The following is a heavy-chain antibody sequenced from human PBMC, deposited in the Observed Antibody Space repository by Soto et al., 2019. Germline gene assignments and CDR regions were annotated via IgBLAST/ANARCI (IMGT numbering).Heavy chain of an antibody. CDR1: GVTLNSYR. Sequence: PWGCLGLGSAASGVTLNSYRMNWVLKAPGKGLEWVSSISSPTNYIYYGDSMKGRFTISRDNAKNSLYLEMNSLRAEDTAVYSCARESEDLTSSFDYSGQVTLVTVYS. V-gene: IGHV3-21*06. CDR2: ISSPTNYI. J-gene: IGHJ4*02. CDR3: ARESEDLTSSFDY.